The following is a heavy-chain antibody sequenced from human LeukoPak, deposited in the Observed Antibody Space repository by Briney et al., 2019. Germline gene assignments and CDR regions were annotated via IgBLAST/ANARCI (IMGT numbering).Heavy chain of an antibody. CDR1: AGTISSYY. Sequence: PSETLSLTCTVYAGTISSYYWSWLRQPPGKELEWLGYIYYSGSTNYTPSLKSRVTISVDTSKNQFSLKLSAVSAADTAVYYCARVLLDGYTHPAAFDIWGQGTMVTVSS. J-gene: IGHJ3*02. CDR3: ARVLLDGYTHPAAFDI. D-gene: IGHD5-24*01. V-gene: IGHV4-59*01. CDR2: IYYSGST.